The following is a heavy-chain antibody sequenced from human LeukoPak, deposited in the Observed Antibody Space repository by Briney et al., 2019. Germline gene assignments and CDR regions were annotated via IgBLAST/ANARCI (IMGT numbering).Heavy chain of an antibody. Sequence: ASVKVSCKASGYTFTSYGISWVRQAPGQGLEWMGWISAYNGNTNYAQKLQGRVTMTTDTSTSTAYMELRSLRFDDTAVYYCARDRNYHFWSGYLMFDHWGQGTLVTVSS. CDR3: ARDRNYHFWSGYLMFDH. D-gene: IGHD3-3*02. CDR2: ISAYNGNT. V-gene: IGHV1-18*01. CDR1: GYTFTSYG. J-gene: IGHJ4*02.